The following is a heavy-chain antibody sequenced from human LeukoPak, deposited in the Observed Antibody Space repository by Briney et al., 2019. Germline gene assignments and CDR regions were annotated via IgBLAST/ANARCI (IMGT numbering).Heavy chain of an antibody. V-gene: IGHV3-53*01. CDR2: IYSGGST. CDR1: GFTFSSYA. Sequence: GGSLRLSCAASGFTFSSYAMSWVRQAPGKGLEWVSVIYSGGSTYYADSVKGRFTISRDNSKNTLYLQMNSLRAEDTAVYYCARDHWEMATIGGAYYYYGMDVWGQGATVTVSS. D-gene: IGHD5-24*01. CDR3: ARDHWEMATIGGAYYYYGMDV. J-gene: IGHJ6*02.